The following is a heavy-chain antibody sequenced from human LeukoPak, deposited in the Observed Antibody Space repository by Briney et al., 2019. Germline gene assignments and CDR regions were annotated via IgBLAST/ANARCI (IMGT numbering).Heavy chain of an antibody. D-gene: IGHD6-13*01. CDR2: IYHSGST. V-gene: IGHV4-38-2*02. J-gene: IGHJ5*02. CDR3: ARGYSSSWYFNWFDP. Sequence: SETLSLTCTVSGYSISSGYFWGWIRQPPGKGLEWIGTIYHSGSTYYNPSLKSRVTISVDTSKNQFSLKLSSVTAADTAVYYCARGYSSSWYFNWFDPWGQGTLVTVSS. CDR1: GYSISSGYF.